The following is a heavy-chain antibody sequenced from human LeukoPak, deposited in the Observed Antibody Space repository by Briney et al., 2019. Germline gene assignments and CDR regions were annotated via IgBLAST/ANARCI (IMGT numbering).Heavy chain of an antibody. Sequence: PSETLSLTCAVYGGSFSGYYWSWIRQPPGKGLEWSGEINHSGSTNYNPSLKSRVTISVDTSKNQFSLKLSSVTAADTAVYYCARRYSSSWYVVGMDVWGQGTTVTVSS. CDR2: INHSGST. CDR3: ARRYSSSWYVVGMDV. D-gene: IGHD6-13*01. V-gene: IGHV4-34*01. CDR1: GGSFSGYY. J-gene: IGHJ6*02.